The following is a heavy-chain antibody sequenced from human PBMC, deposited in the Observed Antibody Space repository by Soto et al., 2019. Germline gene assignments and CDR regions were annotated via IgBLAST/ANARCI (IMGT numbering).Heavy chain of an antibody. Sequence: EVQLVESGGGLVQPGGSLRLSCAASGFTVRSDFMSWVRQATGKGLEWVSILHTDGNTYYANSVKGRFTISRDNSKNTLYLQMHSLRAEDTSVYYCATRGEWGQGTLVTVSS. J-gene: IGHJ4*02. CDR1: GFTVRSDF. D-gene: IGHD2-21*01. CDR3: ATRGE. CDR2: LHTDGNT. V-gene: IGHV3-66*01.